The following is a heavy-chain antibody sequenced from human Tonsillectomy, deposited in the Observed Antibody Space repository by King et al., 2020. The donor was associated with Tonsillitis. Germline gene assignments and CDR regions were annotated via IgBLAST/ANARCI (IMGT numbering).Heavy chain of an antibody. J-gene: IGHJ3*01. Sequence: VQLVESGGGLVQPGGSLRLSCAASGFTFSNSGFTFSNYWMSWVRQAPGKGLEWGANIKQDGSLKFYVDSVKGRFTISRDNANNSLYLQMNSLRPDDTAVYYCARTTIFGVVITGWGQGTMVTVSS. D-gene: IGHD3-3*01. CDR2: IKQDGSLK. CDR3: ARTTIFGVVITG. CDR1: GFTFSNSGFTFSNYW. V-gene: IGHV3-7*01.